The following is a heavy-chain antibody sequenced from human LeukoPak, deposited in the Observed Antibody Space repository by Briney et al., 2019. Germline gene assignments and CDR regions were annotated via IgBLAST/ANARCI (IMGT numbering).Heavy chain of an antibody. Sequence: GGSLRLSCAASVFTFISYSMNWVRQPPGKGLDGVSSISSSSSYIYYADSVKGRFTISRDNAKNSLYLQMNSLRAEDTAVYYCARVRVVWWYGMDVWGKGTTVTVSS. CDR1: VFTFISYS. J-gene: IGHJ6*04. CDR2: ISSSSSYI. V-gene: IGHV3-21*01. CDR3: ARVRVVWWYGMDV. D-gene: IGHD2-8*02.